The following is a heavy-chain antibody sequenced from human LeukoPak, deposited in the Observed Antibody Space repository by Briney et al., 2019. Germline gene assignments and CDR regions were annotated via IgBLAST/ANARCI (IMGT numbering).Heavy chain of an antibody. CDR2: ITGSSAST. CDR1: GFTFSSYA. CDR3: AKLDYYDTH. J-gene: IGHJ4*02. D-gene: IGHD3-22*01. V-gene: IGHV3-23*01. Sequence: GGSLRLSCAASGFTFSSYAMSWVRQAPGKGLEWVSSITGSSASTYYADSAKGRFTISRDNPKNTLYLQMNSLRAEDMAVYFCAKLDYYDTHWGQGTLVTVSS.